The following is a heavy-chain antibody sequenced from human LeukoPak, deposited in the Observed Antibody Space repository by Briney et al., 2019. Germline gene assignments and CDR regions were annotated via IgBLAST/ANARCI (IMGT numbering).Heavy chain of an antibody. J-gene: IGHJ4*02. Sequence: GGSLRLSCAASGFTFSSYAMSWVRQAPGKGLEWVSGISTSGGSTYYTDSVKGRSTISRDNSKNTLHLQMNSLRAEDTAVYYCAKGSNIRSFDYWGQGTLVTVSS. CDR2: ISTSGGST. V-gene: IGHV3-23*01. D-gene: IGHD2/OR15-2a*01. CDR1: GFTFSSYA. CDR3: AKGSNIRSFDY.